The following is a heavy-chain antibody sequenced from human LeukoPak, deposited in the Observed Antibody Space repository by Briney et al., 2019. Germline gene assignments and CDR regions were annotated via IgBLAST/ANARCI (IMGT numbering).Heavy chain of an antibody. Sequence: SETLSLTCTVSGGSISSYYWSWIRQPPGKGLEWIGYIYYSGSTNYNPSLKSRVTISVDTSKNQFSLKLSSVTAADTAVYYCAGLQDGARGVIITGNYWGQGTLVTVSS. V-gene: IGHV4-59*12. CDR3: AGLQDGARGVIITGNY. CDR2: IYYSGST. D-gene: IGHD3-10*01. CDR1: GGSISSYY. J-gene: IGHJ4*02.